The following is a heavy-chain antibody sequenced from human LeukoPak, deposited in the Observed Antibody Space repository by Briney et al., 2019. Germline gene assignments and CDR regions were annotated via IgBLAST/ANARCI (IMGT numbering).Heavy chain of an antibody. D-gene: IGHD3-10*01. CDR3: ARDKDDYGSGNHWFDP. V-gene: IGHV3-11*01. J-gene: IGHJ5*02. CDR2: IRTTGTTI. CDR1: GFTFSDYH. Sequence: GGSLRLSCAASGFTFSDYHMTWIRQAPGKGLEWVSNIRTTGTTIYYSDSVKGRFTISRDNAKNSLHLQMNSLRAEDTAVYYCARDKDDYGSGNHWFDPWGQGTLVTVSS.